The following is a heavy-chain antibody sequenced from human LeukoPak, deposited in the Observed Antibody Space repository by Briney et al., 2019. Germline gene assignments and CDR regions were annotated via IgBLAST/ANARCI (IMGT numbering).Heavy chain of an antibody. CDR3: ARTSHSSSWYHGNWFDP. V-gene: IGHV5-51*01. CDR2: IYPGDSDT. Sequence: GESLKISCKGSGYSFTSYWIGWVRQMPGKGLEWMGIIYPGDSDTRYSPSFQGQVTISADKSISTAYLQWSSLKASDTAMYYCARTSHSSSWYHGNWFDPWGQGTLVTVSS. J-gene: IGHJ5*02. D-gene: IGHD6-13*01. CDR1: GYSFTSYW.